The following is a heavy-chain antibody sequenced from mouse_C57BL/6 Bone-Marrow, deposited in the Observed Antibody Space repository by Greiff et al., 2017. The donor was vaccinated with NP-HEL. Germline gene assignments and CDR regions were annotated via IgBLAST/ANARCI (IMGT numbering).Heavy chain of an antibody. CDR3: ASFSTMVKLFPY. CDR1: GYTFTSYG. Sequence: QVQLQQPGAELVRPGTSVKLSCKASGYTFTSYGMHWVKQRPGQGLEWIGVIDPSDSYTNYNQKFKGKATLTVDTSSSTAYMQLSSLTSEDSAVSYCASFSTMVKLFPYWGQGTLVTVSA. CDR2: IDPSDSYT. D-gene: IGHD2-2*01. V-gene: IGHV1-59*01. J-gene: IGHJ3*01.